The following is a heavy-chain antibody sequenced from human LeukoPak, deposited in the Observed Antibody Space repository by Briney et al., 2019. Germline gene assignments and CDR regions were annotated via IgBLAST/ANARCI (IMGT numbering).Heavy chain of an antibody. CDR1: GGSFSGNY. CDR3: ARGRYSSSWYRLGFDY. D-gene: IGHD6-13*01. CDR2: INHSGST. Sequence: SETLSLTCAVYGGSFSGNYWSWIRQPPGKGLEWIGEINHSGSTNYNPSLKSRVTISVDTSKNQFSLKLSSVTAADTAVYYCARGRYSSSWYRLGFDYWGQGTLVTVSS. J-gene: IGHJ4*02. V-gene: IGHV4-34*01.